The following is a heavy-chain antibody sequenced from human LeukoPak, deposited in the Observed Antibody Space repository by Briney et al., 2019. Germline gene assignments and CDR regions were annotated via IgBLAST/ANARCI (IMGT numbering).Heavy chain of an antibody. CDR2: INPNSGGT. CDR1: GYTFTGYY. D-gene: IGHD6-19*01. V-gene: IGHV1-2*02. CDR3: ARSPLGIAVAGTDY. J-gene: IGHJ4*02. Sequence: ASVKVSCKASGYTFTGYYMHWVRQAPGQGLEWMGWINPNSGGTNYAQKFQGRVTMTRDTSISTAYMELSRLRSDDTAVYYCARSPLGIAVAGTDYRGQGTLVTVSS.